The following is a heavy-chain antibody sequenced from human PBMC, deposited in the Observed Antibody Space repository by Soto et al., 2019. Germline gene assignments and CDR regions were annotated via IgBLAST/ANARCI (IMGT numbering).Heavy chain of an antibody. CDR1: GFFFSSYA. D-gene: IGHD4-4*01. CDR2: IGGSGGYK. Sequence: GGSLRLSCAASGFFFSSYAMSWVRQAPGKGLEWVSGIGGSGGYKSYADSVKGRFTISRDNSKNTLYLQMESLRAEDTAVYYCAKGGVYDYSFSWFDPWGQGTLVTVSS. CDR3: AKGGVYDYSFSWFDP. J-gene: IGHJ5*02. V-gene: IGHV3-23*01.